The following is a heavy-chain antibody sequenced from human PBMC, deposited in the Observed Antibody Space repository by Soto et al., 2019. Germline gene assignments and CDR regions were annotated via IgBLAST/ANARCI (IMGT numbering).Heavy chain of an antibody. CDR2: IYYSGST. D-gene: IGHD3-3*01. CDR1: GGSISSYY. CDR3: ARERTIFGVVTEYNGFDP. J-gene: IGHJ5*02. V-gene: IGHV4-59*01. Sequence: SETLSLTCTVSGGSISSYYWSWIRQPPGKGLEWIGYIYYSGSTNYNPSLKSRVTISVDTSKNQFSLKLSSVTAADTAVYYCARERTIFGVVTEYNGFDPWGQGTLVTVSS.